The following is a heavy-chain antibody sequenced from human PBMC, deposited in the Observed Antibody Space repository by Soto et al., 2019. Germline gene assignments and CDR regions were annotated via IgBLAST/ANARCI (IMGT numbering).Heavy chain of an antibody. CDR2: IYSGGTY. Sequence: EVQLVESGGGLVQPGGSLRLSCVASGFSVSATKYMNWLRQAPDKGLEWVSVIYSGGTYYYPDSVKGRFTISRHDSKNTLYLQMDSLRPEDTAVYFCARANDLNAFDMWGQGTMVTVSS. V-gene: IGHV3-53*04. J-gene: IGHJ3*02. CDR1: GFSVSATKY. CDR3: ARANDLNAFDM.